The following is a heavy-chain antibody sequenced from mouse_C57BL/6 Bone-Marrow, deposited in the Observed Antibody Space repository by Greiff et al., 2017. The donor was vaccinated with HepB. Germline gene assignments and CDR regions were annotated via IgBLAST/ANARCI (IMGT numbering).Heavy chain of an antibody. Sequence: EVNLVESGGGLVQPGGSMKLSCAASGFTFSDAWMDWVRQSPEKGLEWVAEIRNKANNHATYYAESVKGRFTISRDDSKSSVYLQMNSLRAEDTGIYYCTRRRAWGFDYWGQGTTLTVSS. J-gene: IGHJ2*01. D-gene: IGHD4-1*01. CDR2: IRNKANNHAT. CDR3: TRRRAWGFDY. CDR1: GFTFSDAW. V-gene: IGHV6-6*01.